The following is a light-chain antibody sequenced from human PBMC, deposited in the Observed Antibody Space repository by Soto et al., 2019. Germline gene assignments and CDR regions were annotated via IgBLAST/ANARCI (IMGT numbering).Light chain of an antibody. CDR3: CSYASITTWV. CDR2: EGS. J-gene: IGLJ3*02. V-gene: IGLV2-23*01. Sequence: QSALTQPASVSGSPGQSITISCTGTSNDVGSYNLVSWYQQHPGKAPKVMIYEGSKRPSGVSNRFSGSKSGNTASLTISGRQAEDEADYYCCSYASITTWVFGGGTKLTVL. CDR1: SNDVGSYNL.